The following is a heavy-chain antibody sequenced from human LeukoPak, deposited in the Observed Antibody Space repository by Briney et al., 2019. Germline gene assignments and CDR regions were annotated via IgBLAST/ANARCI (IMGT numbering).Heavy chain of an antibody. D-gene: IGHD3-22*01. CDR1: GGSFSGHY. Sequence: SETLSLTCAVYGGSFSGHYWSWIRQPPGKGLEWIGYIYYSGSTNYNPSLKSRVTISVDTSKNQFSLKLSSVTAADTAVYYCASYYYDSSGYYKHNYWGQGTLVTVSS. CDR2: IYYSGST. V-gene: IGHV4-59*11. CDR3: ASYYYDSSGYYKHNY. J-gene: IGHJ4*02.